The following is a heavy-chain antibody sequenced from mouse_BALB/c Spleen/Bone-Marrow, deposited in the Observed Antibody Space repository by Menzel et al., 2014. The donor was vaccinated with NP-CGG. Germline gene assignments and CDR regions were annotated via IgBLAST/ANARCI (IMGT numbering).Heavy chain of an antibody. CDR3: ARLGYYGGFAY. CDR2: INPDSSTI. V-gene: IGHV4-1*02. J-gene: IGHJ2*01. Sequence: EVQGVESGGGLVQPGGSLKLSCAASGFDFSGFWMGWVRQAPGKGLEWIGEINPDSSTINYTPSLKDRFIISRDNAKDTLYLQMSKVRSEDTALYYCARLGYYGGFAYWGQGTTLTVSS. CDR1: GFDFSGFW. D-gene: IGHD2-3*01.